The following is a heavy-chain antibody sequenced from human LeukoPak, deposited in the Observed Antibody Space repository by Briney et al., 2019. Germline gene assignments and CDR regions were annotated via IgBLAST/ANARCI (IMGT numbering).Heavy chain of an antibody. CDR3: ARDAGHQLSRRNYYAMDV. V-gene: IGHV4-30-2*01. Sequence: SETLSLTCAVSGGSISSGGYSWSWLRQPPGKGLEWIGYIYHSGSTYYNPSLKSRVSISVDTSNNQFSLKVNSVTAADTAVYYCARDAGHQLSRRNYYAMDVWGQGTTVTVSS. D-gene: IGHD2-2*01. J-gene: IGHJ6*02. CDR1: GGSISSGGYS. CDR2: IYHSGST.